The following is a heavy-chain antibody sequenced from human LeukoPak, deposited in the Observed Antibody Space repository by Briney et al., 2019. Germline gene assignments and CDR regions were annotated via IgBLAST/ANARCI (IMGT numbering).Heavy chain of an antibody. J-gene: IGHJ4*02. CDR2: IWHDGSYK. V-gene: IGHV3-33*01. D-gene: IGHD1-26*01. CDR3: ARESTGSYSGIDY. Sequence: GRSLRLSCAASGFTFSNYGIHWVRQAPGKGLEWVAVIWHDGSYKYYADSVKGRSTISRDNSKNMLFLEMNSLRAEDTAVYYCARESTGSYSGIDYWGQGTPVTVSA. CDR1: GFTFSNYG.